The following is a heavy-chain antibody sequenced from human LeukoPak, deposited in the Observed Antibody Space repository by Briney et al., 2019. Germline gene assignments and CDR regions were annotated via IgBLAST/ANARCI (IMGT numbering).Heavy chain of an antibody. J-gene: IGHJ4*02. CDR3: AAPQSYYYDSSGYYYALDY. V-gene: IGHV3-53*01. CDR2: IYSGGST. D-gene: IGHD3-22*01. CDR1: GFTVSSNY. Sequence: GGSLRLSCAASGFTVSSNYMSWVRQAPGKGLEWVSVIYSGGSTYYADSVKGRFTISRDNSKNTLYLQMNSLRAEDTAVYYCAAPQSYYYDSSGYYYALDYWGQGTLVTVSP.